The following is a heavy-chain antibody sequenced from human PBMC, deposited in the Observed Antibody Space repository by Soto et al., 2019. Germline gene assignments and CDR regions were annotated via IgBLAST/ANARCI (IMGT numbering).Heavy chain of an antibody. CDR3: ARSVVVPAARDY. CDR1: GFTFRSYA. Sequence: GGSLRLSCAASGFTFRSYAMHWVRQAPGKGLEWVAVISYDGSNKYYADSVKGRFTISRDNSKNTLYLQMNSLRPDDTAVFYCARSVVVPAARDYWGQGTLVTVSS. J-gene: IGHJ4*02. CDR2: ISYDGSNK. D-gene: IGHD2-2*01. V-gene: IGHV3-30-3*01.